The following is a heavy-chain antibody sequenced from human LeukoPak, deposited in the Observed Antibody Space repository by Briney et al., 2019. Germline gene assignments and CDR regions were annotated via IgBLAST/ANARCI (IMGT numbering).Heavy chain of an antibody. J-gene: IGHJ4*02. CDR1: RFTFSNYG. V-gene: IGHV3-23*01. CDR2: ISGSGGTT. CDR3: AKDDYYGSGSYETDFDY. D-gene: IGHD3-10*01. Sequence: GGSLRLSCAASRFTFSNYGMSWVRQAPGKGLEWVSGISGSGGTTYYADSVKGRFTISRDNSKSTLYLQMNSLRAEDTAVYYCAKDDYYGSGSYETDFDYWGQGTLVTVSS.